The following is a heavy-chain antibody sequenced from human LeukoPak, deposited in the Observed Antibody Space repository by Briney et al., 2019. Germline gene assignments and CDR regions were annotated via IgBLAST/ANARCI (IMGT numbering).Heavy chain of an antibody. J-gene: IGHJ4*02. CDR3: AKEGPMVRDFDY. V-gene: IGHV3-23*01. D-gene: IGHD3-10*01. CDR2: IGGSGGST. CDR1: GFTFSTYA. Sequence: GGSLRLSCAASGFTFSTYAMSWVRQASGKGLEWVSAIGGSGGSTYYADSVKGRFTISRDNSKNTLYLQMNSLRAEDTAVYYCAKEGPMVRDFDYWGQGTLVTVSS.